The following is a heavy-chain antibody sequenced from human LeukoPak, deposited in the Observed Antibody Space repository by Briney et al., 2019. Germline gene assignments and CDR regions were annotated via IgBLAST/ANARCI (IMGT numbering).Heavy chain of an antibody. D-gene: IGHD6-13*01. V-gene: IGHV6-1*01. CDR3: ARNPIAGVGGNWFDP. J-gene: IGHJ5*02. CDR1: GDIVSSNSAA. CDR2: TYYRSKWYN. Sequence: SQTLSLTCAISGDIVSSNSAAWNWIRQSPSRGLEWLGRTYYRSKWYNDYAVSVKSRISINPDTSKNQFSLQLNSVTPKDTAVYYCARNPIAGVGGNWFDPWGQGTLVTVSS.